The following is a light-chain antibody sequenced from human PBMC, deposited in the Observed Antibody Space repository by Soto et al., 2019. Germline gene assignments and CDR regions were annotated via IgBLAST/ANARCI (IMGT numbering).Light chain of an antibody. J-gene: IGKJ1*01. CDR3: HQYDSGWT. CDR1: QSISSW. Sequence: DIQMTQSPSTLSASVGDRVTITCRASQSISSWLAWYQQKPGKAPKLLIYKASSLESGVPSRVSGSGSGTEFTLTISSLQPDGFASYYCHQYDSGWTFGRGTKEQI. V-gene: IGKV1-5*03. CDR2: KAS.